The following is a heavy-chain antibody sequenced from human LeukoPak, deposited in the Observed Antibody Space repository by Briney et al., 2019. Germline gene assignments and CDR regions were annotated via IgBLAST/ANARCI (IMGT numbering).Heavy chain of an antibody. CDR2: FDPEDAET. Sequence: ASVKVSCKVSGYTLTELSMHWVRQAPGKGLERMGGFDPEDAETIYAQKFQGGVTMTEDTSTDTAYMELSSLRSEDTAVYYCATENASGSYFDYWGQGTLVTVTS. J-gene: IGHJ4*02. CDR3: ATENASGSYFDY. CDR1: GYTLTELS. V-gene: IGHV1-24*01. D-gene: IGHD3-10*01.